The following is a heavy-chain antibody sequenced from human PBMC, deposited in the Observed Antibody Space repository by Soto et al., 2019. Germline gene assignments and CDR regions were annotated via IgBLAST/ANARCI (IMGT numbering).Heavy chain of an antibody. Sequence: PSETLSLTCTVSGGSISSYYWSWIRQPPGKGLEWIGYIYYSGSTNYNPSLKSRVTISVDTSKNQFSLKLSSVTAADTAVYYCARSELGDSFDYWGQGTLVTVS. CDR3: ARSELGDSFDY. CDR2: IYYSGST. CDR1: GGSISSYY. V-gene: IGHV4-59*01. J-gene: IGHJ4*02. D-gene: IGHD3-16*01.